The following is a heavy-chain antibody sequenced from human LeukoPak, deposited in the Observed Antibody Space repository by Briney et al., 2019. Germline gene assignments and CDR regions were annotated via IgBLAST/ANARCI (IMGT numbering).Heavy chain of an antibody. J-gene: IGHJ4*02. CDR2: INPNSGGT. CDR1: GYTFTGYY. V-gene: IGHV1-2*02. Sequence: ASVKVSCKASGYTFTGYYMHWVRQAPGQGLEWMGWINPNSGGTNYAQKFQGRVTMTRDTSISTAYMELSRLRSDDTAVYYCARGLKGMTRVVTPYGYWGQGTLVTVSS. CDR3: ARGLKGMTRVVTPYGY. D-gene: IGHD4-23*01.